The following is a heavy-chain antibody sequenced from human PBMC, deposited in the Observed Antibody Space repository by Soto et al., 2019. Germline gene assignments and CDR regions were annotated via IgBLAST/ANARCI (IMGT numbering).Heavy chain of an antibody. V-gene: IGHV2-5*01. J-gene: IGHJ5*02. CDR2: IYWNDDK. CDR3: SYEGYSATSTGRFAP. Sequence: SCPTLVNPTQTLTLTCTFSGFSLSTSGVGXGWIRQPPGKALESLALIYWNDDKRYSPSLKSRLTITKDTSKNQVVLTMTNMGSVDTATYYCSYEGYSATSTGRFAPWCPGSLLTVST. D-gene: IGHD1-26*01. CDR1: GFSLSTSGVG.